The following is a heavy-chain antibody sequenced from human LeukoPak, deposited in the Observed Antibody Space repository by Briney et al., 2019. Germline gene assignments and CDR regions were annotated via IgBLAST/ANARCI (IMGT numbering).Heavy chain of an antibody. Sequence: SETLSLTFAVSGSSISSGYYWGWIRQPPGKGLEWIGSIYHSGSTYYNPSLKSRVTISVDTSKNQFSLKLSSVTAADTAVYYCARVLWFGAYNFDYWGQGTLVTVSS. CDR1: GSSISSGYY. CDR2: IYHSGST. CDR3: ARVLWFGAYNFDY. J-gene: IGHJ4*02. V-gene: IGHV4-38-2*01. D-gene: IGHD3-10*01.